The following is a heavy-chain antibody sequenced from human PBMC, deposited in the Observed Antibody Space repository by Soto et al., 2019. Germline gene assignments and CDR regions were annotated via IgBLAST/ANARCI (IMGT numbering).Heavy chain of an antibody. J-gene: IGHJ5*02. CDR1: GAMMNRNTYY. V-gene: IGHV4-39*07. D-gene: IGHD3-3*01. CDR2: VFSSGTT. Sequence: SEALSVTWSVSGAMMNRNTYYGGWIRQAPGKGLEWIGSVFSSGTTYYSPSLKGRVSSLMDMSRNQFFLNLTSVTAADTATYSCAFSPFYFDP. CDR3: AFSPFYFDP.